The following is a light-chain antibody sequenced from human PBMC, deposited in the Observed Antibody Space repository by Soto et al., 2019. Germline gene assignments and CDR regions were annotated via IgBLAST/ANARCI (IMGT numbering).Light chain of an antibody. V-gene: IGLV2-14*01. Sequence: QSALTQPPSASGSPGQSVTISCTGASSDIGTYNYVSWYQQHPGKAPKLMIYEVSYRPSGVSNRFSGSKSGNTASLTISGLQAEDEADYYCSSYTSSGTLYVFGTGTKVTVL. CDR2: EVS. CDR1: SSDIGTYNY. J-gene: IGLJ1*01. CDR3: SSYTSSGTLYV.